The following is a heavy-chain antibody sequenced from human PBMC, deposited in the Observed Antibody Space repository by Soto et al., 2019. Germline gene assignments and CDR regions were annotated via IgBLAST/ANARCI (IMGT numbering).Heavy chain of an antibody. CDR2: IDPSDSYT. V-gene: IGHV5-10-1*01. CDR3: ERSPPDGQDLPLYDSSGIDAFDI. J-gene: IGHJ3*02. D-gene: IGHD3-22*01. Sequence: EALKISCKGSGYSFTSYWISWVRQMPGKGLEWMGRIDPSDSYTNYSPSFQGHVTISADKSISTAYLQWSSLKASDTAMYYCERSPPDGQDLPLYDSSGIDAFDIWAQGNMVTVS. CDR1: GYSFTSYW.